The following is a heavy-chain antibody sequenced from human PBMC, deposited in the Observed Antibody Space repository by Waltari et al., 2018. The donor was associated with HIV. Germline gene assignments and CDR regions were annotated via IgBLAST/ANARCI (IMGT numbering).Heavy chain of an antibody. Sequence: QVQLRESGPRLVQILETLSLSCSVSGSSLVDGYYWAWIRKSPDMGLEWIATVHQSRRAYYRPSLKSRVTISMDTSRNQFSLKMNSVTAADTAVYYCARMDYGSGTPPLDIYVMDVWGQGTTVTVSS. CDR1: GSSLVDGYY. D-gene: IGHD3-10*01. CDR2: VHQSRRA. J-gene: IGHJ6*02. CDR3: ARMDYGSGTPPLDIYVMDV. V-gene: IGHV4-38-2*01.